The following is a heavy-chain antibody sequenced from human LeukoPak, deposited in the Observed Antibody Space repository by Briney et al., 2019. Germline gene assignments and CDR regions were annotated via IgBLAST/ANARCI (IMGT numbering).Heavy chain of an antibody. CDR3: AREDIVVVPTAIRGGAFDY. J-gene: IGHJ4*02. D-gene: IGHD2-2*02. Sequence: ASVKVSCKASGYTFTSYDINWVRQATGQGLEWMGWMNPNSGNTGYAQKFQGRVTMTRDTSTSTVYTELSSLRSEDTAVNYCAREDIVVVPTAIRGGAFDYWGQGTLVTVSS. CDR1: GYTFTSYD. V-gene: IGHV1-8*01. CDR2: MNPNSGNT.